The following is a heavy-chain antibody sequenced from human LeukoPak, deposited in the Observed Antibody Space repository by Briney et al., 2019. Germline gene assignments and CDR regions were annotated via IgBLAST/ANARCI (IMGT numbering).Heavy chain of an antibody. CDR2: FGTRSTSI. V-gene: IGHV3-21*01. Sequence: GGSLRLSCTASGFTFSGHSMNWIRRAPGKGLEWVSSFGTRSTSIYHAGSVKGRFAISRDNAKNSLYLQMNSLRAEDTALYYCAREVSEGFDFWGQGTLVTVSS. CDR3: AREVSEGFDF. D-gene: IGHD3-22*01. J-gene: IGHJ4*02. CDR1: GFTFSGHS.